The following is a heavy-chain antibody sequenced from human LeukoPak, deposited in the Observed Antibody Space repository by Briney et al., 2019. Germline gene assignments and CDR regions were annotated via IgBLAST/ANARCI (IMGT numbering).Heavy chain of an antibody. CDR2: ISYDGSNK. V-gene: IGHV3-30-3*01. CDR3: ARDADIVATMRYHYGMDV. Sequence: QPGKSLRLSCAASGFSFSSCAMHWVRQAPGKGLEWVAVISYDGSNKYYADSVKGRFTISRDNSKNTLYLQMNSLRAEDTAVYYCARDADIVATMRYHYGMDVWGQGTTVTVSS. J-gene: IGHJ6*02. D-gene: IGHD5-12*01. CDR1: GFSFSSCA.